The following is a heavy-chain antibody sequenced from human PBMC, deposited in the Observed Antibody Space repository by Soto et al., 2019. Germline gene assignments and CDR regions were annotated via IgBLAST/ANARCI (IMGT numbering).Heavy chain of an antibody. Sequence: QVQLVQSGAEVKKHGASVTVSCKVSAYTLTDFSIHWVRQAPGKGLEWMGGFDPEDGKTIYAQRFHGRVTMTEDTSTDTVYMELSSLRSEDTAVYYCATDLSGFNSGWYGHSGLDVWGQGTTVTVSS. CDR3: ATDLSGFNSGWYGHSGLDV. CDR1: AYTLTDFS. D-gene: IGHD6-19*01. V-gene: IGHV1-24*01. J-gene: IGHJ6*02. CDR2: FDPEDGKT.